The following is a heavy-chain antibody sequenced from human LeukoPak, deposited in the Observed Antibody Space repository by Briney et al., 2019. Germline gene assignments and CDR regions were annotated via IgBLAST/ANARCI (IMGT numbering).Heavy chain of an antibody. CDR1: GFTFSSYA. V-gene: IGHV3-23*01. CDR2: VSSSGGST. Sequence: GGSLRLSCTASGFTFSSYAMNWVRQAPGKGLEWVSGVSSSGGSTYYLDSVKGVFTISRDNSKNTLYLQMNSLRAEDTAIYYCVLGTSGYYYTGFDFWGQGTRVIVSS. J-gene: IGHJ4*02. D-gene: IGHD3-22*01. CDR3: VLGTSGYYYTGFDF.